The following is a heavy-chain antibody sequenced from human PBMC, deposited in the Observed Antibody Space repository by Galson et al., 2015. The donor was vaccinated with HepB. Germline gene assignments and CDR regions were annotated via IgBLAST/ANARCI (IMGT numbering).Heavy chain of an antibody. CDR3: ARASTSYYDFWSGYYTGGQGAFDI. J-gene: IGHJ3*02. CDR2: IYHSGST. Sequence: TLSLTCAVSGGSISSGGYSWSWIRQPPGKGLEWIGYIYHSGSTYYNPSLKSRVTISVDRSKNQFSLKLSSVTAADTAVYYCARASTSYYDFWSGYYTGGQGAFDIWGQGTMGTVSS. D-gene: IGHD3-3*01. CDR1: GGSISSGGYS. V-gene: IGHV4-30-2*01.